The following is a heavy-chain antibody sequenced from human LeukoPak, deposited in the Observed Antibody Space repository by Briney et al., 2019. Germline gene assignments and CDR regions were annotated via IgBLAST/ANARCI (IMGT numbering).Heavy chain of an antibody. CDR2: IYSGGST. J-gene: IGHJ4*02. D-gene: IGHD6-13*01. Sequence: GGSLRLSCAASGFTVSSNYMSWVRQAPGKGLEWVSVIYSGGSTYYADSVKGRFTISRDNSKNTLYLQMNSLRAEDTAVYYCARDAGYSSSWPPIHYWGQGTLVTVSS. CDR1: GFTVSSNY. CDR3: ARDAGYSSSWPPIHY. V-gene: IGHV3-53*01.